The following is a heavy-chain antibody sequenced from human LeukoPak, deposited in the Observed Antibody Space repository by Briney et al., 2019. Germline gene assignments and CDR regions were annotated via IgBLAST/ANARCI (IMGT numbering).Heavy chain of an antibody. V-gene: IGHV3-30*18. CDR3: AKDRGSSSGFDY. CDR2: ISYDGSNK. D-gene: IGHD6-6*01. CDR1: GFTFSTYA. Sequence: GGSLRLSCAASGFTFSTYAMSWVRQAPGKGLEWVAVISYDGSNKYYADSVNGRFTISRDNSKNTLYLQMNSLRAEDTAVYYCAKDRGSSSGFDYWGQGTLVTVSS. J-gene: IGHJ4*02.